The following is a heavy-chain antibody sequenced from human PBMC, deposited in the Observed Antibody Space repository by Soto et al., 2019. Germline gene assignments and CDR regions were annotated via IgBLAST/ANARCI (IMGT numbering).Heavy chain of an antibody. Sequence: ASVKVSCKASGYTFTSYYMHWVRQAPGQGLEWMGIINPSGGSTSYAQKFQGRVTMTRDTSTSTVYMELSSLRSEDTDVYYCARGATYYDFWSGFYFQHWGQGTLVTVSS. CDR3: ARGATYYDFWSGFYFQH. CDR2: INPSGGST. D-gene: IGHD3-3*01. J-gene: IGHJ1*01. CDR1: GYTFTSYY. V-gene: IGHV1-46*01.